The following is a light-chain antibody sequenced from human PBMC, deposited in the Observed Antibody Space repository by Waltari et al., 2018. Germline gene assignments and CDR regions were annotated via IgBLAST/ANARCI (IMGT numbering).Light chain of an antibody. Sequence: IVMTQSPASLSVSPGERVTLSCKTSQSISTNLAWYQQKPGQAPKPLIYAAATRAPGFAARFSGSGSGTEFTLTISSLRSEDFAIYYCQQYIDWPPGTFGQGTRVEIK. CDR2: AAA. CDR1: QSISTN. CDR3: QQYIDWPPGT. J-gene: IGKJ1*01. V-gene: IGKV3-15*01.